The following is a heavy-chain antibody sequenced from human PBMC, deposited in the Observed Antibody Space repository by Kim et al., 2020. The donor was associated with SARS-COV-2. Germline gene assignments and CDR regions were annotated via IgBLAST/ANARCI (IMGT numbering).Heavy chain of an antibody. Sequence: NQTYAQGFTGRFVFSLDTAVSTAYLQISSLKAEDTAVYYCATHYIWWIDYWGQGTLVTVSS. D-gene: IGHD2-8*02. CDR3: ATHYIWWIDY. V-gene: IGHV7-4-1*02. J-gene: IGHJ4*02. CDR2: NQ.